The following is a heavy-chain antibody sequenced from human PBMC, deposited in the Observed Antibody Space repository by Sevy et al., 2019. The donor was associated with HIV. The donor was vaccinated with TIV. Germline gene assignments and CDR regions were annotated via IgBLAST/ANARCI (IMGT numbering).Heavy chain of an antibody. CDR2: IIPILGTV. D-gene: IGHD6-19*01. J-gene: IGHJ4*02. CDR1: GGTFSSYG. Sequence: ASVKVSCKASGGTFSSYGISWVRQAPGQGLECMGGIIPILGTVNYAQKFQGRVTITADESTKTAYMELSSMRYEDTAVYYCARGGGNGWYYFDYWGQETLVTVSS. CDR3: ARGGGNGWYYFDY. V-gene: IGHV1-69*13.